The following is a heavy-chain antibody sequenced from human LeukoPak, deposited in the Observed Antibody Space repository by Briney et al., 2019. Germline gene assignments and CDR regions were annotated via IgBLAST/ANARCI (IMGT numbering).Heavy chain of an antibody. V-gene: IGHV3-53*01. Sequence: GGSLRLSCAESVFTVSSNFMSSVRQAPGKGVEWVSVIYSGVSTYYADSGKGRFTISRNNSKSTLYLKMKSLRTEDTAVYYCARAEKATIFDYWGQGTLVTVSS. D-gene: IGHD5-24*01. CDR2: IYSGVST. CDR1: VFTVSSNF. J-gene: IGHJ4*02. CDR3: ARAEKATIFDY.